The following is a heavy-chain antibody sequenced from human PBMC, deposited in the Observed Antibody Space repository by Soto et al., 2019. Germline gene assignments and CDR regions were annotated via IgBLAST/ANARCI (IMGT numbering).Heavy chain of an antibody. D-gene: IGHD3-22*01. Sequence: QVQLAESGGGVVQPGRSLTISCAASGFTLGTYGMHWVRQAPGKGLEWVAVISNDGGDKYYSDSVMGRFTISRDNSKNTLYLQMNSLRAEDTAVYYCAKELFGNSGYYPSLDALDLWGQGTVVTVSS. CDR1: GFTLGTYG. J-gene: IGHJ3*01. V-gene: IGHV3-30*18. CDR3: AKELFGNSGYYPSLDALDL. CDR2: ISNDGGDK.